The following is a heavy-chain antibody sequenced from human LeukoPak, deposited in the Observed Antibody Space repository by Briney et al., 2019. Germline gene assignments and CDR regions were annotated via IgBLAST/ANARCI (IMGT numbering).Heavy chain of an antibody. Sequence: PGGSLRLSCAASGFTFSIYWMTWVRQAPGKGLEWVANIKEDGSEKYYVDSVKGRFTISRGNAKTSLYLQMNSLRTEDTAVYYCASGRGGSYWGQGTLVTVSS. V-gene: IGHV3-7*01. J-gene: IGHJ4*02. CDR2: IKEDGSEK. D-gene: IGHD1-26*01. CDR3: ASGRGGSY. CDR1: GFTFSIYW.